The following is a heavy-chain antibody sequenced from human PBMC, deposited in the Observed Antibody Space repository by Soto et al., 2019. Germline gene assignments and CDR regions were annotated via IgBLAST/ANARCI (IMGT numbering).Heavy chain of an antibody. V-gene: IGHV7-4-1*01. CDR2: INTNTGNP. D-gene: IGHD3-22*01. CDR3: AGDLEEYYDSSGYSPDAFDI. J-gene: IGHJ3*02. CDR1: GYTFTSDA. Sequence: ASVKVSCKASGYTFTSDAMNWVRQAPGQGLEWMGWINTNTGNPTYAQGFTGRFVFSLDTSVSTAYLQICSLKAEDTAVYYCAGDLEEYYDSSGYSPDAFDIWGQGTMVTVSS.